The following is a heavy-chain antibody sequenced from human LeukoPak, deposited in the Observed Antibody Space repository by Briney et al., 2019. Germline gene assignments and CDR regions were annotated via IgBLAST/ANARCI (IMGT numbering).Heavy chain of an antibody. D-gene: IGHD6-6*01. J-gene: IGHJ4*02. CDR1: GLTFSNYA. CDR3: AKGQERTRIAARPSAFDF. Sequence: GGSLRLSCAASGLTFSNYAMTWVRQAPGKGLEWVSTISGSGASTYYADSVKGRFTISRDNSKNTLYLQMNTLRAEDTAIYYCAKGQERTRIAARPSAFDFWGQGTLVTVSS. CDR2: ISGSGAST. V-gene: IGHV3-23*01.